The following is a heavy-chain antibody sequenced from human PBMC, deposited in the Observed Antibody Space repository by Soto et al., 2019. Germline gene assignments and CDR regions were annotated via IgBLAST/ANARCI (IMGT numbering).Heavy chain of an antibody. CDR3: ARGIGGYDFGY. CDR2: ISSNGGRT. D-gene: IGHD5-12*01. V-gene: IGHV3-64*01. J-gene: IGHJ4*02. Sequence: EVQLVESGGGLVQPGGSLRLSCAASGFTFSSYAMHWVRQAPGKGLEYVSVISSNGGRTYYANSVKGRFTISRDNSKNTLYLQMGSLRAEDMAVYYCARGIGGYDFGYWGQGTLVTVSS. CDR1: GFTFSSYA.